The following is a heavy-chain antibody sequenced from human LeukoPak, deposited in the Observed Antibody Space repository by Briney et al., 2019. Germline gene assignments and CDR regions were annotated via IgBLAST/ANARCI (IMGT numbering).Heavy chain of an antibody. J-gene: IGHJ4*02. V-gene: IGHV4-39*01. CDR2: IYYSGST. Sequence: SETLSLTCTVSGGSISSSSYYWGWIRQPPGKGLEWIGSIYYSGSTYYNPSLKSRVTISVDTSKNQFSLKLSSVTAADTAVCYCARLGGLPFDYWGQGTLVTVSS. CDR1: GGSISSSSYY. CDR3: ARLGGLPFDY. D-gene: IGHD4-11*01.